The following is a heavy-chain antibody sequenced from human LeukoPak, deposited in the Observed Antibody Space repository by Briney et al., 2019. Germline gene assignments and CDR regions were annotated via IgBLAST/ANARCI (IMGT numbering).Heavy chain of an antibody. J-gene: IGHJ4*02. D-gene: IGHD3-22*01. CDR2: TYSGGST. Sequence: PGGSLRLSCSPSGLTVSSNYMSWVRPAPGRGVAWVSVTYSGGSTHYADSVKGRFTISRDNSKNTLYLQMNSLRAEDTAVYYCARAGYYDSSGYYLDYWGQGTLVTVSS. CDR1: GLTVSSNY. CDR3: ARAGYYDSSGYYLDY. V-gene: IGHV3-66*02.